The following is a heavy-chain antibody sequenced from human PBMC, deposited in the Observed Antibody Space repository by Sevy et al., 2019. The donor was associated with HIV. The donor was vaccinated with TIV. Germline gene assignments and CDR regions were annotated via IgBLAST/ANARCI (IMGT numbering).Heavy chain of an antibody. D-gene: IGHD4-17*01. CDR2: ISNSGSAK. V-gene: IGHV3-48*03. J-gene: IGHJ4*02. CDR1: GFPFGSYE. CDR3: ARDLPTSATTVAHFDY. Sequence: GGSLRLSCAASGFPFGSYEMNWVRQAPGTGLEWVSYISNSGSAKYYSDSVRGRFTISRDNAKNSLYLHMNSLRAEDTAVYYCARDLPTSATTVAHFDYWGRGTLVTVSS.